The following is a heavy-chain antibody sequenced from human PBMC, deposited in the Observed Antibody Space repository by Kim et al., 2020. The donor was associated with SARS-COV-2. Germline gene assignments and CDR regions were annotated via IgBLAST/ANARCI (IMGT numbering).Heavy chain of an antibody. CDR3: ARDAAYASDS. Sequence: GGSLRLSCAASGFTFSGYSMNWVRQAPGKGLEWVSYINGNSNAINYADSVKGRFTISRDNAKNSLYLQMNSLRDEDTAVYYCARDAAYASDSWGQGTMVTVSS. CDR2: INGNSNAI. CDR1: GFTFSGYS. J-gene: IGHJ3*02. V-gene: IGHV3-48*02. D-gene: IGHD3-16*01.